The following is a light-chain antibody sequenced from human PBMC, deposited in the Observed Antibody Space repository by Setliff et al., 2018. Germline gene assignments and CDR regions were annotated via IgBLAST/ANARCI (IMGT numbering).Light chain of an antibody. CDR2: GDT. Sequence: QSALTQPPSVSGAPGQRVTISCTGSSSNTGAGFSVHWYQQLPGTAPKLLIYGDTNRPSGVPDRFSGSKSGTSASLAITELQAEDEADYYCQSYDSSLPGYVFGTGTKVTVL. CDR1: SSNTGAGFS. V-gene: IGLV1-40*01. CDR3: QSYDSSLPGYV. J-gene: IGLJ1*01.